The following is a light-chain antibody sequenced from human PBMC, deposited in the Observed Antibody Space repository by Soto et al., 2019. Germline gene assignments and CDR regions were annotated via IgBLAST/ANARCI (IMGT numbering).Light chain of an antibody. CDR1: NNDVGGYNY. J-gene: IGLJ1*01. CDR2: DVS. V-gene: IGLV2-14*03. CDR3: SSYTTSNTRQIV. Sequence: QSALTQPASVSGSPGQSITISCTGTNNDVGGYNYVSWYQHHPGKAPKLIIYDVSNRPSGVSIRFSGSKSDNTASLTISGLQPEDEADYHCSSYTTSNTRQIVFGTGTKVTVL.